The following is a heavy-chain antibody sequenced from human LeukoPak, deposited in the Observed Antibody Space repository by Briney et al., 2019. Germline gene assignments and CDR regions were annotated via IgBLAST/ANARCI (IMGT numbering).Heavy chain of an antibody. Sequence: PGGSLRLSCAASGFTFSSYAMSWVRQAPGKGLEWVSAISGSGGSTYYADSVKGRFTISRDNSKNTLYLQMNSLRAEDTAVYYCAKGVEQQLLHNWFDPWGQGTLATVSS. CDR3: AKGVEQQLLHNWFDP. V-gene: IGHV3-23*01. CDR2: ISGSGGST. J-gene: IGHJ5*02. D-gene: IGHD6-13*01. CDR1: GFTFSSYA.